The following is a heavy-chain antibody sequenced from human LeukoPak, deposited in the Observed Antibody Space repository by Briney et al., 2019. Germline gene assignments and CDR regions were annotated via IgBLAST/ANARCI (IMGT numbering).Heavy chain of an antibody. CDR3: ARDVRTGTTPLYWFDP. V-gene: IGHV1-46*01. D-gene: IGHD1-7*01. CDR1: GYTFTSYY. CDR2: INPSGGST. Sequence: ASVKVSCKASGYTFTSYYIHWVRQAPGQGLEWMGIINPSGGSTSYAQKFQGRATMTRDTSTSTVYMELSRLRSDDTAVYYCARDVRTGTTPLYWFDPWGQGTLVTVSS. J-gene: IGHJ5*02.